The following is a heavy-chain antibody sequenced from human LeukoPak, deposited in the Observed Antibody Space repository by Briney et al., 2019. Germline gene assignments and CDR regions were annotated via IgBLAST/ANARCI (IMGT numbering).Heavy chain of an antibody. J-gene: IGHJ4*02. CDR2: FYVGGAT. CDR1: GFTFSNAW. CDR3: ARGDGFIFFDC. D-gene: IGHD5-24*01. V-gene: IGHV3-53*01. Sequence: GGSLRLSCAASGFTFSNAWMSWVRQAPGKGLEWVSVFYVGGATYYADSVKGRFTISRDNSENTLYLQMKSLRAEDTAVYYCARGDGFIFFDCWGQGTLVSVPS.